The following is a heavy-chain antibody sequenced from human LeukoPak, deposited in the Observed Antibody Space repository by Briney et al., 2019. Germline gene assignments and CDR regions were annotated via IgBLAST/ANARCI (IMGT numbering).Heavy chain of an antibody. CDR2: ISSNWCST. D-gene: IGHD3-16*01. Sequence: GGSLRLSCGASGFTFSSYAMHWVRQAPGKGLEYVSAISSNWCSTYYANSGNGRLTFPRENSNNTLYLQLGSLRAEDMAVYYCARARGFAGLGVCLFDYGGQGAL. CDR3: ARARGFAGLGVCLFDY. J-gene: IGHJ4*02. CDR1: GFTFSSYA. V-gene: IGHV3-64*01.